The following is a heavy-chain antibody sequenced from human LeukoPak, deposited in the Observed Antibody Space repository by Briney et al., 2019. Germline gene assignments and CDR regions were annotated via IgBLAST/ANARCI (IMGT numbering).Heavy chain of an antibody. CDR2: LNAGNGNT. D-gene: IGHD2-2*02. J-gene: IGHJ6*04. CDR1: GYTFTSYA. V-gene: IGHV1-3*01. Sequence: ASVKVSFKASGYTFTSYAMHWVRPAPGQRLAWMGWLNAGNGNTKYSQKFPGRVTITRDTSASTAYMELSSLRSEDTAVYYCAREGLVVPAAIYYGMDVWGKGTTVTVSS. CDR3: AREGLVVPAAIYYGMDV.